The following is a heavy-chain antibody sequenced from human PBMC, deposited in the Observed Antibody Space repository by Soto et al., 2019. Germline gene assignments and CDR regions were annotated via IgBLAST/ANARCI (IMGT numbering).Heavy chain of an antibody. Sequence: SETLSLTCGVSGGSLSGATYSWNWIRQPPGKGLEWIGYIFPSGTTYYNPSLKSRVTISIDVSKNQFSPSLRSLTAADTAVYYCARSREFDYWSQGTLVTVSS. CDR2: IFPSGTT. J-gene: IGHJ4*02. CDR1: GGSLSGATYS. CDR3: ARSREFDY. V-gene: IGHV4-30-2*01.